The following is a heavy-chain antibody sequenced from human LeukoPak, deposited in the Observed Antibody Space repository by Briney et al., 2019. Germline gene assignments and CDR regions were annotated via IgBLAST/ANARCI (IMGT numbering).Heavy chain of an antibody. CDR1: GGPISSYY. Sequence: SETLSLTCTVSGGPISSYYWSWIRQPPGKALEWIGYIYTSGSTNYNPSLKSRVTISVDTSKNQYSLKRSSVTAADTAVYYCGSQVIVGATSFDYWGQGTLVSVSS. D-gene: IGHD1-26*01. CDR3: GSQVIVGATSFDY. V-gene: IGHV4-4*09. CDR2: IYTSGST. J-gene: IGHJ4*02.